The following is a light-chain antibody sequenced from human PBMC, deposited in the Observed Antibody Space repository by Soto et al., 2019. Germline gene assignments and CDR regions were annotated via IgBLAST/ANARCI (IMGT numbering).Light chain of an antibody. CDR3: GLYMGSGISV. CDR1: SGSVSTSYY. Sequence: QTVVTQEPSFSVSPGRTVTLTCGLSSGSVSTSYYPSWYQLTPGQAPRTLIYSTNTRSSGVPNRFSGSIHENKAALTITGAQGDDESDYYCGLYMGSGISVFGGGTKLTVL. J-gene: IGLJ3*02. CDR2: STN. V-gene: IGLV8-61*01.